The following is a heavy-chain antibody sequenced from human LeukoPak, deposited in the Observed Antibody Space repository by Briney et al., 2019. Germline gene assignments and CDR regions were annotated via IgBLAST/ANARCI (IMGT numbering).Heavy chain of an antibody. Sequence: SETLSLTCAVYGGSFSGYYWSWIRQPPGKGLEWIGEISHSGSTNYNPSLKSRVTVSVDTSKNQSSLKLSSVAAVDTAVYYCARGRIAVAGKVVLDYWGQGTLVTVSS. D-gene: IGHD6-19*01. CDR1: GGSFSGYY. CDR2: ISHSGST. V-gene: IGHV4-34*01. J-gene: IGHJ4*02. CDR3: ARGRIAVAGKVVLDY.